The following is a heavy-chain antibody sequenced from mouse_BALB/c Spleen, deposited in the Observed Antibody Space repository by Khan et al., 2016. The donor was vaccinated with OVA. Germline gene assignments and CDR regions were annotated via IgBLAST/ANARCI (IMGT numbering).Heavy chain of an antibody. Sequence: VQLQESEAELVKPGASVKLSSKASGYIFTSYYMYWGIQRPGQGLKWMGEFNPNNGGTNFNVNFKSKSTLTVDKSSSTTYMQLTSLTSKDSAVYYCIRSGYGSFALWGPGNLVTGS. CDR2: FNPNNGGT. CDR3: IRSGYGSFAL. CDR1: GYIFTSYY. J-gene: IGHJ3*01. D-gene: IGHD2-2*01. V-gene: IGHV1-53*01.